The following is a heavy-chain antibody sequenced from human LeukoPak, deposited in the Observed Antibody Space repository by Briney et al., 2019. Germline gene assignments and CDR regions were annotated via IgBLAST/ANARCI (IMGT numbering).Heavy chain of an antibody. J-gene: IGHJ4*02. Sequence: GGSLRLSCAASRFTFSSYVMSWVRQAPGKGLEWVSSITGSGTGTFYADSVRGRFTISRDNSKKTVYLQMNSPRVEDTAVYYCANGGGGFWGQGTLVTVSS. CDR2: ITGSGTGT. D-gene: IGHD3-16*01. V-gene: IGHV3-23*01. CDR3: ANGGGGF. CDR1: RFTFSSYV.